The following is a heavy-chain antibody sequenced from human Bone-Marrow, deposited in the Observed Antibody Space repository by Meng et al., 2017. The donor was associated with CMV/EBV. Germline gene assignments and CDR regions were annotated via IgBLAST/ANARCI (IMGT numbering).Heavy chain of an antibody. Sequence: VSSNTGAANAIRATPSNALEWLGRTYYRSKWFNDDAVSVKSRITINPDTSKNQFSQQLNSVTHEDTALYYCARDIAAAGTDGTFDPWGQGTLVTVSS. D-gene: IGHD6-13*01. CDR2: TYYRSKWFN. CDR1: VSSNTGA. V-gene: IGHV6-1*01. J-gene: IGHJ5*02. CDR3: ARDIAAAGTDGTFDP.